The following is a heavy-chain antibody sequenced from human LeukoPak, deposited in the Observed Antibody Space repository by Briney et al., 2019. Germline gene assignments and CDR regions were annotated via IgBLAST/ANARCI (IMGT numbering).Heavy chain of an antibody. D-gene: IGHD3-3*01. CDR3: ARELWVDPNENRDVEAAAESPGIDFWRYYYYYYYMDV. CDR2: INPNSGGT. CDR1: GYTFTGYY. V-gene: IGHV1-2*02. Sequence: ASVKVSCKASGYTFTGYYMHWVRQAPGQGLEWMGWINPNSGGTNYAQKFQGRVTITRDTSISTAYMELSRLRSDDTAVYYCARELWVDPNENRDVEAAAESPGIDFWRYYYYYYYMDVWGKGTTVTVSS. J-gene: IGHJ6*03.